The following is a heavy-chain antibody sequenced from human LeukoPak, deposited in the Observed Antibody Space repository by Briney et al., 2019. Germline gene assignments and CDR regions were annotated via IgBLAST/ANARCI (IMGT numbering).Heavy chain of an antibody. J-gene: IGHJ1*01. D-gene: IGHD6-13*01. V-gene: IGHV4-34*01. CDR3: ERGHPAPSSSEFQH. CDR1: GGSFSGYY. Sequence: SETLSLTCAVYGGSFSGYYWSWIRQPPGKGLDWVGEINHSGSTNYNPSLKSRVTISVDTSKNQFSLKLSSVTAADTAEYSGERGHPAPSSSEFQHWGQGTLVTVSS. CDR2: INHSGST.